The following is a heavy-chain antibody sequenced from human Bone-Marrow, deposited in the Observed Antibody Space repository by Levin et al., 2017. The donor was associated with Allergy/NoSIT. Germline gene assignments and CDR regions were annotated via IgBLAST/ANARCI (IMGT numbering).Heavy chain of an antibody. CDR3: VIGVVSRTAVSVEDY. V-gene: IGHV3-64D*06. CDR2: IGSTGSST. J-gene: IGHJ4*02. D-gene: IGHD3-16*02. Sequence: GGSLRLSCSASGFTFSSHYMHWVRQAPGKGLEYVSAIGSTGSSTYYADSVKGRFTISRDNSKNTLSLQMSSLRVEDTAVYFCVIGVVSRTAVSVEDYWGQGTLVTVSS. CDR1: GFTFSSHY.